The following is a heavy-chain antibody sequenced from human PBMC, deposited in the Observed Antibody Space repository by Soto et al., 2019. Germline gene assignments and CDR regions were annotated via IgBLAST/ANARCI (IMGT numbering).Heavy chain of an antibody. D-gene: IGHD6-13*01. J-gene: IGHJ6*02. CDR3: ARTSAAGKYYYGMDV. V-gene: IGHV5-51*01. CDR1: GYSFTIYW. CDR2: IYPGDSDT. Sequence: GESQNSSCKGCGYSFTIYWIGWVRQMTGKGLEWMGIIYPGDSDTRYSPSFQGQVTISADKSISTAYLQWSSLKASDTAMYYCARTSAAGKYYYGMDVWGQGTTVTVS.